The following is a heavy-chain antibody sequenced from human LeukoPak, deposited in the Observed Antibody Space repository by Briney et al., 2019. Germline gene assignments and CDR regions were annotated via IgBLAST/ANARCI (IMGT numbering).Heavy chain of an antibody. V-gene: IGHV4-59*01. CDR1: GGSISSYY. Sequence: PSETLSLTCTVSGGSISSYYWSWIRQPPGKGLEWIGYIYYSGSTNYNPSLKSRVTILVDTSKNQFSLKLSSATAADTAVYYCARETYYYDSSGYPTSDAFDIWGQGTMVTVSS. CDR2: IYYSGST. J-gene: IGHJ3*02. CDR3: ARETYYYDSSGYPTSDAFDI. D-gene: IGHD3-22*01.